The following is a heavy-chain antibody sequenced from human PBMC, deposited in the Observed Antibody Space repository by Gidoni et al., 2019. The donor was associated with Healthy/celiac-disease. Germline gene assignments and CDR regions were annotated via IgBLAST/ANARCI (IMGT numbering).Heavy chain of an antibody. J-gene: IGHJ4*02. V-gene: IGHV1-46*03. CDR1: GYTFTSYY. D-gene: IGHD6-19*01. CDR2: INPSVGST. CDR3: ARDPGGFLGSGGPWSLAATIFDY. Sequence: QVQLVQSGAEVKKPGASVKVSCQASGYTFTSYYMHWVRQAPGQGFEWMGIINPSVGSTSYAQKFQGRVTMTRDTSTSTVYMELSSLRSEDTAVYYCARDPGGFLGSGGPWSLAATIFDYWGQGTLVTVSS.